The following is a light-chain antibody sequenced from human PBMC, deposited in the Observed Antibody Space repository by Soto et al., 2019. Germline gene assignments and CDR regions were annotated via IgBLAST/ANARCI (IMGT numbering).Light chain of an antibody. V-gene: IGKV3-15*01. CDR1: QSVRNN. CDR3: QQYNNWPPIN. CDR2: GAS. Sequence: EIVLRQSQCTLSLSPGERATISCRPSQSVRNNYLAWYQQKPGQAPRLLIYGASTRATGIPARFSGSGSGTEFTLTISSLQSEDFAVYYCQQYNNWPPINFGKGTRLEIK. J-gene: IGKJ5*01.